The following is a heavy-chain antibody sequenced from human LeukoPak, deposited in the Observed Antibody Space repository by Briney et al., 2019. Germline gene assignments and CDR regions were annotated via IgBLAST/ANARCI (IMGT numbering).Heavy chain of an antibody. J-gene: IGHJ4*02. D-gene: IGHD2-8*01. V-gene: IGHV3-30-3*01. CDR1: GFTFSSYA. Sequence: GGSLRLSCAASGFTFSSYAMHWVRQAPGKGLEWVAVISYDGSNKYYADSVKGRFTISRDNSKNTLYLQMNSLRAEDTAVYYCARDLREYGIDYWGQGTLVTVSS. CDR3: ARDLREYGIDY. CDR2: ISYDGSNK.